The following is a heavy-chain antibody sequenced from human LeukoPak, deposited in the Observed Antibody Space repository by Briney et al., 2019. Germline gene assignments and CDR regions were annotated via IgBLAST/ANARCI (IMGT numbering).Heavy chain of an antibody. CDR3: ARESSGDFFY. D-gene: IGHD3-10*01. J-gene: IGHJ4*02. CDR1: GGSFSGYY. CDR2: INHSGST. Sequence: PSETLSLTCAVYGGSFSGYYWSWIRQPPGKGLEWIGEINHSGSTNYSPSLKSRVTISVDTSKNQFSLKLSSVTAADTAVYYCARESSGDFFYWGQGTLVTVSS. V-gene: IGHV4-34*01.